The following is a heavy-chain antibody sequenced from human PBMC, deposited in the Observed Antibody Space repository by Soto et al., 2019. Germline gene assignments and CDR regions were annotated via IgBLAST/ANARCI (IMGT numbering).Heavy chain of an antibody. Sequence: ASVKVSCKASGYTFLKYGINWVRQAPGQGLEWMGGIQTDNDHASFAQKFEGRVTMTTDTSTRTVYMELRDLSSDDTAVYYCAKDLGSDYRFDYWGQGTPVTVSS. J-gene: IGHJ4*02. V-gene: IGHV1-18*01. CDR1: GYTFLKYG. D-gene: IGHD3-16*01. CDR2: IQTDNDHA. CDR3: AKDLGSDYRFDY.